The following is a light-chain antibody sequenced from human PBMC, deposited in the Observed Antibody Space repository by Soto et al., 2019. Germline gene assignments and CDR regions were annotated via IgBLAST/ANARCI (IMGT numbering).Light chain of an antibody. CDR2: GAS. J-gene: IGKJ1*01. CDR1: RSVSNNY. CDR3: QQYGSSPRT. Sequence: EIVLTHSPGTLSLSPCERATLSFSASRSVSNNYLAWYQQKPGQAPRLLIYGASNRATGIPDRFSGSGSGTDFTLTISRLEPEDFAVYYCQQYGSSPRTFGQGTKVE. V-gene: IGKV3-20*01.